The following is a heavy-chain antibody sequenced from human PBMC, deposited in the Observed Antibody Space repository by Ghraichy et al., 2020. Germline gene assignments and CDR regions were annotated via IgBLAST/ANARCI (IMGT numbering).Heavy chain of an antibody. CDR1: GGSFSGYY. D-gene: IGHD1-26*01. J-gene: IGHJ4*02. CDR3: ASLWEYGDFDY. CDR2: INHSGST. V-gene: IGHV4-34*01. Sequence: SETLSLTCAVYGGSFSGYYWSWIRQPPGKGLEWIGEINHSGSTNYNPSLKSRVTISVDTSKNQFSLKLSSVTAADTAVYYCASLWEYGDFDYWGQGTLVTVSS.